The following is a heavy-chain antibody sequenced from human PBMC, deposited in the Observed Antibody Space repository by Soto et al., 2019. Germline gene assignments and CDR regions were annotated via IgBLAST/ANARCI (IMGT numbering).Heavy chain of an antibody. Sequence: EVKLLESGGGLVQPGGSMRLSCEASGFPFWTYSMSWVRQAPRKGLEWVSGISGSGTATYYTDSVKGRFTVSRDNSQNTIYLQMRSLRRDDTAVYYCVKGYDWGVGYLDYWGQGTLVTVSS. D-gene: IGHD3-16*01. CDR3: VKGYDWGVGYLDY. J-gene: IGHJ4*02. V-gene: IGHV3-23*01. CDR2: ISGSGTAT. CDR1: GFPFWTYS.